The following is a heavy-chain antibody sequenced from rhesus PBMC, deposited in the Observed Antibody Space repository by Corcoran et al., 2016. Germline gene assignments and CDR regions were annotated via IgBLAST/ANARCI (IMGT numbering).Heavy chain of an antibody. Sequence: EVQLVESGGGVVQPGGSLRLSCAASGLTLDDYAMGWGRQAPGKGLEWVSSISWYGDGSGYTHYVKGRFTISRDNAKNSLYLQMGSLRAEDTALYYCAREDDYGSSYSIYWGQGVLVTVSS. CDR3: AREDDYGSSYSIY. J-gene: IGHJ4*01. V-gene: IGHV3-78*01. CDR1: GLTLDDYA. CDR2: ISWYGDGS. D-gene: IGHD4-29*01.